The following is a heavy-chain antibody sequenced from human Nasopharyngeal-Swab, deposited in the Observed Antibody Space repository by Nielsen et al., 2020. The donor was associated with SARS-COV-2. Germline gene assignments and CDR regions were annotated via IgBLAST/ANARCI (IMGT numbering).Heavy chain of an antibody. V-gene: IGHV3-21*01. J-gene: IGHJ4*02. D-gene: IGHD3-3*01. Sequence: VRQAPGKRLEWVSSISSSSSYIYYADSVKGRFTISRDNAKNSLYLQMNSLRAEDTAVYYCARAQNVLRFLEWTQPFDYWGQGTLVTVSS. CDR3: ARAQNVLRFLEWTQPFDY. CDR2: ISSSSSYI.